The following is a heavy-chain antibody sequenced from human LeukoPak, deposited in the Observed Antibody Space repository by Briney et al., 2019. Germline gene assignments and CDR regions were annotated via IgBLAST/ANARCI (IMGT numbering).Heavy chain of an antibody. D-gene: IGHD6-19*01. CDR3: ARDPPGEAVAGRREADGY. CDR2: ISAYNGNT. CDR1: GYTFTSYG. Sequence: ASVKVSCKASGYTFTSYGISWVRQAPGQGLEWMGWISAYNGNTNYAQKLQGRVTMTTDTSTSTAYMELRSLRSDDTAVHYCARDPPGEAVAGRREADGYWGQGTLVTVSS. J-gene: IGHJ4*02. V-gene: IGHV1-18*01.